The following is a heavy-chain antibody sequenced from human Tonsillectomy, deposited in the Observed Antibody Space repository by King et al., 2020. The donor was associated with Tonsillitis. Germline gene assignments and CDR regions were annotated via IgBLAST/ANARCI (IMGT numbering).Heavy chain of an antibody. J-gene: IGHJ4*02. CDR1: GFTFSDVW. CDR2: IKSEIDGGTT. D-gene: IGHD3-16*01. Sequence: VQLVESGGRLIKPGGSLRLACAASGFTFSDVWMGWVRQAPGKGLEWVGRIKSEIDGGTTHFAAPVKGRLTISRDDSKDTLYLQMNSVKSEDTAVYFCTTGGLDCWGQGTLVTVSS. CDR3: TTGGLDC. V-gene: IGHV3-15*05.